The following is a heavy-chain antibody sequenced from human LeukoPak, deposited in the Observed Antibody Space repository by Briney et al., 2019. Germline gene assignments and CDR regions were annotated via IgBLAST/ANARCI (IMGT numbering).Heavy chain of an antibody. D-gene: IGHD3-10*01. CDR3: ARDSYYYGSGSYWAY. CDR2: IYSGGST. CDR1: GFTVSSNY. V-gene: IGHV3-53*01. Sequence: GGSLRLSCAASGFTVSSNYMSWVRPAPGKGLEWVSVIYSGGSTYYADSVKGRFTISRDNSKNTLYLQMNSLRAEDTAVYYCARDSYYYGSGSYWAYWGQGTLVTVSS. J-gene: IGHJ4*02.